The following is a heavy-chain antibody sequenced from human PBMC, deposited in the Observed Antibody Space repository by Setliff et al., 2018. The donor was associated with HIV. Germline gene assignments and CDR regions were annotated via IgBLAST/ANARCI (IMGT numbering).Heavy chain of an antibody. V-gene: IGHV1-69*05. Sequence: SVKVSCKASGGTFSSYAISWVRQAPGQGLEWMGGIIPIFGTAKYAQKFQGRVTITTDESTGTLYMELSNLRSDPSAVYYCARAGVGATDQAFDIWGQGTMVTVSS. CDR1: GGTFSSYA. CDR3: ARAGVGATDQAFDI. J-gene: IGHJ3*02. CDR2: IIPIFGTA. D-gene: IGHD3-10*01.